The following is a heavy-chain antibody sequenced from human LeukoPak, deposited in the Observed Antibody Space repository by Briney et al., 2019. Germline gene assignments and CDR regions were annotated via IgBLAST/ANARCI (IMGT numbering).Heavy chain of an antibody. CDR3: ARDRLQFGPIDAFDI. J-gene: IGHJ3*02. Sequence: GGSLRLSCAPSGFTFSSYSMNWVRQSPGKERESVSSISSSSSYIYYADSVKGRFTISRDNAKNSLFRQVNSVRAEDTAVYYCARDRLQFGPIDAFDIWGQGTMVTVSS. CDR2: ISSSSSYI. CDR1: GFTFSSYS. V-gene: IGHV3-21*01. D-gene: IGHD4-11*01.